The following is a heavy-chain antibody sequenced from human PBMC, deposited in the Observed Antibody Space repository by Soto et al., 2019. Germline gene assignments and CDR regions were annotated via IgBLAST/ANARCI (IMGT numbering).Heavy chain of an antibody. CDR1: GGSFSGYY. CDR3: ARGPVCSGGSCYSAFDY. CDR2: INHSGST. Sequence: QVQLQQWGAGLLKPSETLSLTCAVYGGSFSGYYWSWIRQPPGKGLEWIGEINHSGSTNYNPSLKRRVTISVDTSKNQFSLKLSSVTAADTAVYYCARGPVCSGGSCYSAFDYWGQGTLVTVSS. J-gene: IGHJ4*02. D-gene: IGHD2-15*01. V-gene: IGHV4-34*01.